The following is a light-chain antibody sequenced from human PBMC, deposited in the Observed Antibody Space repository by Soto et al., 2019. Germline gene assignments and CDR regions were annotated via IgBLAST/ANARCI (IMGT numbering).Light chain of an antibody. J-gene: IGLJ2*01. Sequence: QSALTQPPSASGSPGQSVTISCTGTRSDVGGYNYVSWYQQHPGKAPKLMIYEVTKRPSGVPDRFSGSKSGNTASLTVSGLQADAEADYYCSSYAGSNNLFGGGTQLTVL. V-gene: IGLV2-8*01. CDR1: RSDVGGYNY. CDR2: EVT. CDR3: SSYAGSNNL.